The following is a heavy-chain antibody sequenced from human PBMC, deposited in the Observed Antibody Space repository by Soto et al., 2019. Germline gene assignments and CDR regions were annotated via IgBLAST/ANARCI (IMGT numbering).Heavy chain of an antibody. CDR3: AIKEKSIAVVPAATNDYYYLDV. V-gene: IGHV3-7*01. D-gene: IGHD2-2*01. CDR2: IKQDGSEK. Sequence: HPGGSLRLSCAASGFTFSGYWMSWVRQAPGKGLEWVANIKQDGSEKDYVDSVKGRFTISRDNAKNSLYLQMNSLGAEDTAVYYCAIKEKSIAVVPAATNDYYYLDVWGKRTTVTVSS. CDR1: GFTFSGYW. J-gene: IGHJ6*03.